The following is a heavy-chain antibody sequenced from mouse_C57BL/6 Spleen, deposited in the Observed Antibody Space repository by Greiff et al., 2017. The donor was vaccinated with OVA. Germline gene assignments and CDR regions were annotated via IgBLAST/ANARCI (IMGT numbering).Heavy chain of an antibody. Sequence: QVQLKQPGAELVMPGASVKLSCKASGYTFTSYWMHWVKQRPGQGLEWIGEIDPSDSYTNYNQKFKGKSTLTVDKSSSTAYMQLSSLTSEDSAVYYCARGSSGYGYWGQGTTLTVSS. CDR1: GYTFTSYW. CDR2: IDPSDSYT. J-gene: IGHJ2*01. CDR3: ARGSSGYGY. V-gene: IGHV1-69*01. D-gene: IGHD3-2*02.